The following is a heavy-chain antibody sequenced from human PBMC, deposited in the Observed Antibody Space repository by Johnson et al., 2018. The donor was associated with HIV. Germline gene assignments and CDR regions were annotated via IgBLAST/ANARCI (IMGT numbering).Heavy chain of an antibody. V-gene: IGHV3-20*04. J-gene: IGHJ3*02. CDR3: AGREVGCGGYDNWDAFDI. CDR2: INWNGGSR. D-gene: IGHD1-1*01. Sequence: VQLVESGGGVVRPGGSLRLSCAASGFNFDDYGMSWVRQAPGKGVEWVSGINWNGGSRGYADSVKGRFTISRDNAKNSLYLQMNSLRTEDTVVYYCAGREVGCGGYDNWDAFDIWGQGTMVTVSS. CDR1: GFNFDDYG.